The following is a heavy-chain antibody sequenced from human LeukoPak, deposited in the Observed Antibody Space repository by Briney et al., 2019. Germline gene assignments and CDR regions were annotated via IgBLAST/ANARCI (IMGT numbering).Heavy chain of an antibody. Sequence: SETLSLTCAVYGGSFSGYYWSWIRQPPGKGLEWIGGINHSGSTNYNPSLKSRVTISVDTSKNQFSLKLSSVTAADTAVYYCARRPHYYGSGSYYNYYFDYWGQGTLVTVSS. V-gene: IGHV4-34*01. D-gene: IGHD3-10*01. CDR1: GGSFSGYY. J-gene: IGHJ4*02. CDR2: INHSGST. CDR3: ARRPHYYGSGSYYNYYFDY.